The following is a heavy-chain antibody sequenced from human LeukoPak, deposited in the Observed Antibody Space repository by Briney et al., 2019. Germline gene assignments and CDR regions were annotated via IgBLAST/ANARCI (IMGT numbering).Heavy chain of an antibody. CDR1: GGTFSSYA. CDR2: IIPILGIA. D-gene: IGHD3-10*01. CDR3: AKDLSSTHYYYYGMDV. J-gene: IGHJ6*02. V-gene: IGHV1-69*04. Sequence: SVKVSCKASGGTFSSYAISWVRQAPGQGLEWMGRIIPILGIANYAQKFQGRVTITADESTSTAYMELSSLRAEDTALYYCAKDLSSTHYYYYGMDVWGQGTTVTVSS.